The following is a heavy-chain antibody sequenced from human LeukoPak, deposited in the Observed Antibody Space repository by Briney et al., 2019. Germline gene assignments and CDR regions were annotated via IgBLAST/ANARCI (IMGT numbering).Heavy chain of an antibody. CDR3: ARQDNYYFDY. CDR2: IYYSGTT. CDR1: GGSISSSTYY. Sequence: SETLSLTCTGSGGSISSSTYYWGWIRQPPGKGLEWIGSIYYSGTTYYNPSLKSRVTISVDMSKNQFSLKLSSVTAADPAVYYCARQDNYYFDYWGQGILVTVSS. D-gene: IGHD1-20*01. V-gene: IGHV4-39*01. J-gene: IGHJ4*02.